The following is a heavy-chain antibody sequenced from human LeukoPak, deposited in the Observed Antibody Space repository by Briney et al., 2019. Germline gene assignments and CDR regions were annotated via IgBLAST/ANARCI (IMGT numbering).Heavy chain of an antibody. V-gene: IGHV4-39*01. D-gene: IGHD2-2*02. CDR3: ARLARIVVVVPAAIWVDY. J-gene: IGHJ4*02. CDR1: GGSISSSSYY. CDR2: IYYSGST. Sequence: SETLSLTCTVSGGSISSSSYYWGWIRQPPGKGLEWIGSIYYSGSTYYNPSLKSRVTISVDTSKNQSSLKLSSVTAADTAVYYCARLARIVVVVPAAIWVDYWGQGTLVTVSS.